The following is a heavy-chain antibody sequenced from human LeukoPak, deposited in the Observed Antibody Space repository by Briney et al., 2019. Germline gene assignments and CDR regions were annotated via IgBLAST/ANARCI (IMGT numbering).Heavy chain of an antibody. V-gene: IGHV3-30*18. CDR1: GFTFSSYG. Sequence: GGSLRLSCAASGFTFSSYGMHWVRQAPGKGLEWVAVISYDGSNKYYADSVKGRFTISRDNSKNTLYLQMNSLRAEDTAVYYCAKDRVWAPCLFYWGQGTLVTVSS. CDR3: AKDRVWAPCLFY. CDR2: ISYDGSNK. J-gene: IGHJ4*02. D-gene: IGHD1-26*01.